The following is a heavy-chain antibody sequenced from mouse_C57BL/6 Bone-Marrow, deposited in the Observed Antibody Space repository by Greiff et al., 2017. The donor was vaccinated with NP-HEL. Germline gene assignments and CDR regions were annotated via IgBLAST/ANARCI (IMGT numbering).Heavy chain of an antibody. D-gene: IGHD1-1*01. V-gene: IGHV1-26*01. CDR2: INPNNGGT. J-gene: IGHJ3*01. Sequence: EVQLQQSGPELVKPGASVKISCKASGYTFTDYYMNWVKQSHGKSLEWIGDINPNNGGTSYNQKLKGKATLTVDKSSSTAYMELRSLTSEDSAVYYCARRYGSTWFAYWGQGTLVTVSA. CDR1: GYTFTDYY. CDR3: ARRYGSTWFAY.